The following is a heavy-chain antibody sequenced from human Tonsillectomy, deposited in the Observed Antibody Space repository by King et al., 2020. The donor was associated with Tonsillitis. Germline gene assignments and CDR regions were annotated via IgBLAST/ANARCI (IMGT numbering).Heavy chain of an antibody. CDR2: IYASGSA. CDR3: ARCPMQYAFDY. Sequence: QLQESGPGLVKPSETLSLTCTVSGDSVTYYYWNWIRLSAGKRLEWIGRIYASGSANYNPSLTSRVTMSIDTSKNQFSLKLTSVTAADTAVYYCARCPMQYAFDYWGQGILVTVTS. J-gene: IGHJ4*02. CDR1: GDSVTYYY. D-gene: IGHD2-2*01. V-gene: IGHV4-4*07.